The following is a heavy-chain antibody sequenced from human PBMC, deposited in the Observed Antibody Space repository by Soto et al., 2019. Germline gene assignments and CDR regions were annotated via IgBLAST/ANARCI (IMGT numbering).Heavy chain of an antibody. V-gene: IGHV1-18*01. CDR3: ARSPPTSNDFWSGYPSYP. CDR1: GYTFTSYG. Sequence: ASVKVSCKASGYTFTSYGISWVRQAPGQGLKWMEWISAYNGNTNYAQKLQGRVTMTTDTSTSTAYMELRSLRSDDTAVYYCARSPPTSNDFWSGYPSYPWGQGTLVTVSS. CDR2: ISAYNGNT. J-gene: IGHJ5*02. D-gene: IGHD3-3*01.